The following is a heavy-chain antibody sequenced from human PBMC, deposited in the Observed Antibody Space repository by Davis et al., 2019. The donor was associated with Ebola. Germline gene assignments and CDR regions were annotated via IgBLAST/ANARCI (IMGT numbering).Heavy chain of an antibody. CDR3: ARDFDGGNYYFDY. D-gene: IGHD3-9*01. CDR2: IIPIFDTP. J-gene: IGHJ4*02. V-gene: IGHV1-69*13. Sequence: SVKVSCKTSGGSFSSHPISWVRQAPRQGLEWMGGIIPIFDTPHYAQKFRGRITITADASTSTAYMGLSSLRSEDTATYFCARDFDGGNYYFDYWGPGTPVTVSS. CDR1: GGSFSSHP.